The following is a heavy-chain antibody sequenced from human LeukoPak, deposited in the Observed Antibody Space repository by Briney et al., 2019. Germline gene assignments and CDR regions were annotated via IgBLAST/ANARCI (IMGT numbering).Heavy chain of an antibody. V-gene: IGHV4-34*01. CDR2: INHSGST. D-gene: IGHD2-2*01. CDR3: ARGSRYCSSTSCYGWFDP. CDR1: GGSFSGYY. J-gene: IGHJ5*02. Sequence: SETLSPTCAVYGGSFSGYYWSWIRQPPGKGLEWIGEINHSGSTNYNPSLKSRVTISVDTSKNQFSLKLSSVTAADTAVYYCARGSRYCSSTSCYGWFDPWGQGTLVTVSS.